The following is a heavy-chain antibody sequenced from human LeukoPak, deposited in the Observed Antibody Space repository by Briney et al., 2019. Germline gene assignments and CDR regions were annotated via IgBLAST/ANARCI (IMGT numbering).Heavy chain of an antibody. J-gene: IGHJ4*02. D-gene: IGHD5-18*01. Sequence: GGSLRLSCTSSKFTFSFYWMSWVRQAPGKGLEWVANLNQDGSDGNYVDSVRGRFSVTRDNAGNSLYLQMNSLRAEDTAVYYCAVIDSNAWQAGFGYWGQGTLVTVSS. CDR3: AVIDSNAWQAGFGY. V-gene: IGHV3-7*01. CDR1: KFTFSFYW. CDR2: LNQDGSDG.